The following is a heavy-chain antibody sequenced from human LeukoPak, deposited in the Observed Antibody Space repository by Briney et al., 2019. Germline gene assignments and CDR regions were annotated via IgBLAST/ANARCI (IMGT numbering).Heavy chain of an antibody. D-gene: IGHD3-16*01. V-gene: IGHV4-61*02. CDR2: IYASGST. Sequence: SETLSLTCTVSGGSISSSSYYWSWIRQSAGKGLEWIGRIYASGSTNYNPSLQSRVSMSVDTSKNQFSLKLHSVTAADTAVYYCARVSTVMSFYNMDVWDKGTTVTISS. J-gene: IGHJ6*03. CDR1: GGSISSSSYY. CDR3: ARVSTVMSFYNMDV.